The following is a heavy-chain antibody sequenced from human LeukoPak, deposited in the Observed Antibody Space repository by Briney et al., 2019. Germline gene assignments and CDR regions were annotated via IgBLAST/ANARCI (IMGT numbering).Heavy chain of an antibody. CDR3: ARRDSSGVVPRWDY. Sequence: NTSETLSLTCTVSGGSISSSSHYWGWIRQPPGKGLEWIGCFYYSESTYYNPSLKSRVTISVDTSKNNFSLKLSPVTAADTAVYYCARRDSSGVVPRWDYWGQGTLVTVSS. CDR2: FYYSEST. V-gene: IGHV4-39*01. CDR1: GGSISSSSHY. J-gene: IGHJ4*02. D-gene: IGHD6-25*01.